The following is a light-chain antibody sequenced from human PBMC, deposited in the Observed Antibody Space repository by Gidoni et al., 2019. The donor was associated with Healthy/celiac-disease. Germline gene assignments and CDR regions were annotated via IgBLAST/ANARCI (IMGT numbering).Light chain of an antibody. CDR3: QQYGSSPT. J-gene: IGKJ1*01. V-gene: IGKV3-20*01. CDR1: QRVSSSY. Sequence: EIVLTQSPGNLSLSPRERATLSCRASQRVSSSYLAWYPQKPGQAHRLLIYGASSRATGIPDRLSGSGSGTDFTLTISRLEPEDFAVYYCQQYGSSPTFGQGTKVEIK. CDR2: GAS.